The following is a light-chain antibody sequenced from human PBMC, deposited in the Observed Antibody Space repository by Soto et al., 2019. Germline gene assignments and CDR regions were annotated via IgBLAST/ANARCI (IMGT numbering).Light chain of an antibody. Sequence: QSVLTQPPSVSGAPGQRVTISCTGSSSNIGAGYDVHWYQQLPGAAPKLLIYANKSRPAGVPDRFSASKSGTSASLAITGLQAEDEADYYCQSYDSSPSGYVFGTGTKVTVL. V-gene: IGLV1-40*01. CDR1: SSNIGAGYD. CDR2: ANK. CDR3: QSYDSSPSGYV. J-gene: IGLJ1*01.